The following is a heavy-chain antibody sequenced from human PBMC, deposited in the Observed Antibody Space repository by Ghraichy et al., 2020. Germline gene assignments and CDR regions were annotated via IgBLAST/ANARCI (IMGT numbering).Heavy chain of an antibody. Sequence: GGSLRLSCAASGFTFDDYAMHWVRQAPGKGLEWVSGISWNSGSIGYADSVKGRFTISRDNAKNSLYLQMNSLRAEDTALYYCAKDNLVGAIFHWGQGTLVTVSS. CDR3: AKDNLVGAIFH. CDR1: GFTFDDYA. CDR2: ISWNSGSI. J-gene: IGHJ4*02. V-gene: IGHV3-9*01. D-gene: IGHD1-26*01.